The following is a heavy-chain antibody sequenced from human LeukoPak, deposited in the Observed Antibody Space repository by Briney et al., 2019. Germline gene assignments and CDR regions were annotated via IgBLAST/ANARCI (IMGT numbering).Heavy chain of an antibody. V-gene: IGHV4-30-4*07. CDR2: IYYSGST. CDR3: AGAAAPYYYYYYMDV. CDR1: GGSISSGGYS. J-gene: IGHJ6*03. Sequence: SETLSLTCAVSGGSISSGGYSWSWIRQPPGKGLEWIGYIYYSGSTYYNPSLKSRVTISVDTSKNQFSLKLSSVTAADTAVYYCAGAAAPYYYYYYMDVWGKGTTVTVSS. D-gene: IGHD6-13*01.